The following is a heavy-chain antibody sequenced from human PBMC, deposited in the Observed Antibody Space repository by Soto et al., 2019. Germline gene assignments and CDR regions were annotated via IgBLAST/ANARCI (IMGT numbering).Heavy chain of an antibody. CDR2: ISGSGTNT. Sequence: GGSRRLSCAASGCTFSSYPMSWVRQAPGKGLEWVSAISGSGTNTYYADSVKGRFTISRDNSKNTLYLQMNSLRAEDTALYYCAKGGPYYYDSTGYYDYWGQGTLVTVSS. CDR3: AKGGPYYYDSTGYYDY. J-gene: IGHJ4*02. D-gene: IGHD3-22*01. CDR1: GCTFSSYP. V-gene: IGHV3-23*01.